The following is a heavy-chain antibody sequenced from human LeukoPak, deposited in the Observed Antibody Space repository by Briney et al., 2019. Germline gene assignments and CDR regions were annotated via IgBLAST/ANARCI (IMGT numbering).Heavy chain of an antibody. D-gene: IGHD3-10*01. V-gene: IGHV4-4*07. J-gene: IGHJ6*04. CDR1: GGSISSYY. CDR2: IYTSGST. Sequence: SETLSLTCTVSGGSISSYYWSWIRQPAGKGLEWIGRIYTSGSTNYNPSLKSRVTMSVDTSKNQFSLKLSSVTAADTAVYYCARAGVTMVRGRDGMDVWGKGTTVTVSS. CDR3: ARAGVTMVRGRDGMDV.